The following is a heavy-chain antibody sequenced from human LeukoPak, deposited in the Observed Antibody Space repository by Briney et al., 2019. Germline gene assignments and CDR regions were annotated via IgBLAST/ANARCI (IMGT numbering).Heavy chain of an antibody. V-gene: IGHV4-39*07. CDR1: GGSISSSSYY. CDR2: IYYSGST. Sequence: SETLSLTCTVSGGSISSSSYYWGWIRQPPGKGLEWIGSIYYSGSTYYNPSLKSRVTISVDTSKNQFSLKLSSVTAADTAVYYCARDQGTLQHWGQGTLVTVSS. J-gene: IGHJ1*01. CDR3: ARDQGTLQH.